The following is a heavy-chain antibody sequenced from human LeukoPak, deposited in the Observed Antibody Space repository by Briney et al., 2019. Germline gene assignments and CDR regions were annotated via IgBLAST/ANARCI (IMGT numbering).Heavy chain of an antibody. Sequence: PGRSLRLSCAATGFTFSSYGMHWVRQAPGKGLEWVAVIWYDGSNKYYADSVKGRFTISRDNSKNTLYLQMNSLRAEDTAVYYCAKGRSGDYSSLDYWGQGTLVTVSS. V-gene: IGHV3-33*06. CDR1: GFTFSSYG. CDR2: IWYDGSNK. D-gene: IGHD4-17*01. CDR3: AKGRSGDYSSLDY. J-gene: IGHJ4*02.